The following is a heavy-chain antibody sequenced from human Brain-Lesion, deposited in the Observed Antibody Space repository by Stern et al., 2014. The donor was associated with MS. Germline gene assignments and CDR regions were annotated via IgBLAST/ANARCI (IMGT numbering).Heavy chain of an antibody. CDR2: IFNSGST. V-gene: IGHV4-61*02. D-gene: IGHD2-2*01. CDR3: ARGRVVPGFQYYATDV. J-gene: IGHJ6*02. Sequence: VQLVESGPGLVKPSQTLSLSCTVSGGSISSGGYYWSWIRQPPGKGLEWIGRIFNSGSTSYNPSLKGRVPISIDPSKNQFSLRLNSMTAADTAVYYCARGRVVPGFQYYATDVWGQGTTVIVSS. CDR1: GGSISSGGYY.